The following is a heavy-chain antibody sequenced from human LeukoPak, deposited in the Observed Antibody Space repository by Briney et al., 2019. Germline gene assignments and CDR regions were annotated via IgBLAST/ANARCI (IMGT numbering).Heavy chain of an antibody. CDR1: GFSFSNYA. D-gene: IGHD2-15*01. Sequence: PGGSLRLSCAASGFSFSNYAVSWVRQAPGKGLEWVSTISGSGGSTYYADSVKGRFTISRDNSKNTLYLQMNSLRAEDTAVYYCAKMTGVVVAATPDYWGQGTLVIVSS. V-gene: IGHV3-23*01. J-gene: IGHJ4*02. CDR2: ISGSGGST. CDR3: AKMTGVVVAATPDY.